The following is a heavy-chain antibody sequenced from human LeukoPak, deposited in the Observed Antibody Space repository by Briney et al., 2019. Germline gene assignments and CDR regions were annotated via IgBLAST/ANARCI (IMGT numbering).Heavy chain of an antibody. CDR3: AKKDGYFDL. J-gene: IGHJ2*01. CDR2: IWYDGSNK. CDR1: GFTFSSYG. Sequence: GSLRLSCAASGFTFSSYGMHWVRQAPGKGLEWVAVIWYDGSNKYYADSVKGRFTISRDNSKSTLYLEMNSLRAEDTAVYYCAKKDGYFDLWGRGTLVTVSS. V-gene: IGHV3-33*06.